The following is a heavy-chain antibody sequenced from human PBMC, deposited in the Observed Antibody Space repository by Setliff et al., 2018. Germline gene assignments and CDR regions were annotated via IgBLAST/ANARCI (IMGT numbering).Heavy chain of an antibody. J-gene: IGHJ4*03. V-gene: IGHV3-30-3*01. CDR3: ARVHYETSTYSPTLFDH. D-gene: IGHD3-22*01. CDR1: GFTFSSYA. CDR2: ISYDGSNK. Sequence: PGGSLRLSCAASGFTFSSYAMHWVRQAPGKGLEWVAVISYDGSNKYYADSVKGRFTISRDNSKNSVFLQMNSLRVEDTAVYYCARVHYETSTYSPTLFDHWGQGTTVTVSS.